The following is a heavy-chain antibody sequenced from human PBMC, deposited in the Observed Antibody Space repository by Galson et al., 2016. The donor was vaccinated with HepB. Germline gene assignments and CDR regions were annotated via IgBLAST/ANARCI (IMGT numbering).Heavy chain of an antibody. CDR1: GFTFRTYS. V-gene: IGHV3-21*01. CDR2: ISSSVSYI. Sequence: SLRLSCAASGFTFRTYSMNWVRQAPGKGLEWISLISSSVSYIYNADSVKGRFTISRDNAKNSLYLQMNSLRVEDTAVYYCARGGRTEETSLVYWGQGTLVTVSS. D-gene: IGHD1-14*01. J-gene: IGHJ4*02. CDR3: ARGGRTEETSLVY.